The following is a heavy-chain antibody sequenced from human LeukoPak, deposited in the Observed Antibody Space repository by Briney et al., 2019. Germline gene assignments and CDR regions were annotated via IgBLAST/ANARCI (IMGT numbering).Heavy chain of an antibody. J-gene: IGHJ6*03. CDR3: ARTAWFGESVYYYYMDV. V-gene: IGHV4-59*01. CDR2: IYYSGST. Sequence: SETLSLTCTVSGGSIGSYYWSWIRQPPGKGLEWIGYIYYSGSTNYNPSLKSRVTISVDTSKNQFSLKLSSVTAADTAVYYCARTAWFGESVYYYYMDVWGKGTTVTVSS. CDR1: GGSIGSYY. D-gene: IGHD3-10*01.